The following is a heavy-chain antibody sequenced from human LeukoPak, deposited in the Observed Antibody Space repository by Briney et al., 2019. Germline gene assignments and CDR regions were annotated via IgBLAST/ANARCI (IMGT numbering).Heavy chain of an antibody. CDR2: IYYSGST. CDR1: GGSISSSSYY. V-gene: IGHV4-39*01. D-gene: IGHD5-18*01. J-gene: IGHJ3*02. CDR3: ARWVQYSSVSNDAFDI. Sequence: PSDTLSLTCTVSGGSISSSSYYWGWIRQPPGKGLEWIESIYYSGSTYYNPSLKRRVTISVETSKNQFSLKLSSVTAADTAVYYCARWVQYSSVSNDAFDIWGQGTMVTVSS.